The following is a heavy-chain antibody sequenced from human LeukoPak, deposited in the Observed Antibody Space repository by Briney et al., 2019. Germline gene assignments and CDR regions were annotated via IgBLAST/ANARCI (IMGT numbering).Heavy chain of an antibody. CDR3: ARGTSSVYSSGNY. D-gene: IGHD6-19*01. CDR2: ISSSGSTI. V-gene: IGHV3-48*03. Sequence: GGSLRLSCAASGFTFSSYEMNWVRQAPGKGLEWVSYISSSGSTIYYADSVKGRFTISRDNSKNTLYVQMNSLRAEDTAVYYCARGTSSVYSSGNYWGQGTLVTVSS. J-gene: IGHJ4*02. CDR1: GFTFSSYE.